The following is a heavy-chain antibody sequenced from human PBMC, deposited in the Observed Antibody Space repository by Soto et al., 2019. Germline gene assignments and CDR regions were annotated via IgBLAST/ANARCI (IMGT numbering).Heavy chain of an antibody. J-gene: IGHJ3*02. V-gene: IGHV3-23*01. CDR1: GFTFSSYA. CDR2: ISGSCGST. CDR3: AKDREQWIQRGVGAFDI. Sequence: PGGSLRLSCAASGFTFSSYAMSWVRQAPGKGLEWVSAISGSCGSTYYADSVKGRFTISRDNSKNTLYLQMNSLRAEDTVVYYCAKDREQWIQRGVGAFDIWGQGTMVAVS. D-gene: IGHD6-19*01.